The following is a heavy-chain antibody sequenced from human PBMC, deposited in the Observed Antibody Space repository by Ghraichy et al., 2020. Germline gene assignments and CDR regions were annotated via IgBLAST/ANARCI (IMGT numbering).Heavy chain of an antibody. CDR1: GFTFSNYA. V-gene: IGHV3-23*01. J-gene: IGHJ4*02. CDR3: AKGQYYYDSSGYYYGGFDY. CDR2: ISGSGGST. Sequence: ETLSLTCAASGFTFSNYAMSWVRQAPGKGLEWVSAISGSGGSTYYADSVKGRFTISRDNSKYTLYLQMNSLRAEDTAVYYCAKGQYYYDSSGYYYGGFDYWGQGTLVTVSS. D-gene: IGHD3-22*01.